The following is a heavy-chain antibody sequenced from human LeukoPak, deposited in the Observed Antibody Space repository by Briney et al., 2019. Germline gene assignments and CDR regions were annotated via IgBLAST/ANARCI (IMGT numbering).Heavy chain of an antibody. CDR1: GGSISSSSYY. D-gene: IGHD3-9*01. J-gene: IGHJ5*02. CDR2: IYYSGST. V-gene: IGHV4-39*07. CDR3: ARGSRNYDILTGYYGGWFDP. Sequence: PSETLSLTCTVSGGSISSSSYYWGWIRQPPGKGLKWIGSIYYSGSTYYNPSLKSRVTISVDTSKNQFSLKLSSVTAADTAVYYCARGSRNYDILTGYYGGWFDPWGQGTLVTVSS.